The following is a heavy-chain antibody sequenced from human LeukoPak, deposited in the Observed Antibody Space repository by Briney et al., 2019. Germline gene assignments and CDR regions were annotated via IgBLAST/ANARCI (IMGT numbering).Heavy chain of an antibody. V-gene: IGHV4-59*11. CDR1: GGSISSHY. CDR3: AGDCSSTSCYYGAMDV. D-gene: IGHD2-2*01. CDR2: IYCSGST. Sequence: SETLSLTCTVSGGSISSHYWSWIRQPPGKGLEWIGYIYCSGSTNYNPSLKSRVTISVDTSKNQFSLKLSSVTAADTAVYYCAGDCSSTSCYYGAMDVWGKGTTVTVSS. J-gene: IGHJ6*03.